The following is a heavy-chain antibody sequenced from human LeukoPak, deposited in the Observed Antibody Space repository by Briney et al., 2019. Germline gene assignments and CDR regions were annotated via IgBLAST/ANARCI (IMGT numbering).Heavy chain of an antibody. J-gene: IGHJ4*02. CDR1: GFTFSSYA. CDR3: ARDWFGESPFDY. V-gene: IGHV3-30-3*01. D-gene: IGHD3-10*01. CDR2: ISYDGSNK. Sequence: PGRSLRLSCAASGFTFSSYAMHWVRQASGKGLEWVAVISYDGSNKYYADSVKGRFTISRDNSKNTLYLQMNSLRAEDTAVYYCARDWFGESPFDYWGQGTLVTVSS.